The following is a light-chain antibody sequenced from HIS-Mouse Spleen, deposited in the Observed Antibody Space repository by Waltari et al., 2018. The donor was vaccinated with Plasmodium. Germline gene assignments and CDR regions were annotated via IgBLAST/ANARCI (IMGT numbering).Light chain of an antibody. CDR1: QSVSSN. CDR2: GAS. CDR3: QQYNNWSFT. J-gene: IGKJ3*01. Sequence: EIVMTQSPATLSVSPGERATLSCRASQSVSSNLAWYQQKPGQAPRLLIYGASTRAPGIPARFSGSGSGTEFILTISSLQSEDFAVYYCQQYNNWSFTFGPGTKVDIK. V-gene: IGKV3-15*01.